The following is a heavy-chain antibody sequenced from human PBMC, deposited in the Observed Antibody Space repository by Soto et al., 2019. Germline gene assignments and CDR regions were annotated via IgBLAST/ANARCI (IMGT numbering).Heavy chain of an antibody. CDR2: VFYGGT. D-gene: IGHD3-16*01. CDR3: ASYRGALYFES. V-gene: IGHV4-59*01. J-gene: IGHJ4*02. Sequence: SVPLSRSCSVSGRSISSNYWRWIRQSPDKGLEWLGYVFYGGTDYNPSLGGRVSMSVETSKSQFSLKLTSVTVADTAVYYCASYRGALYFESWGPGILVTVSS. CDR1: GRSISSNY.